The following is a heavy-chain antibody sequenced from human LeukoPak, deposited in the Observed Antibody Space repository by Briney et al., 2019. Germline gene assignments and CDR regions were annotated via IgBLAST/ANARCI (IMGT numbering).Heavy chain of an antibody. CDR3: ARDAKDIVVVVAATLLPDAFDI. CDR1: GFTFSSYA. Sequence: RGSLRLSCAASGFTFSSYAMHWVRQAPGKGLEWVAVISYDGSNKYYADPVKGRFTISRDNSKNTLYLQMNSLRAEDTAVYYCARDAKDIVVVVAATLLPDAFDIWGQGTMVTVSS. V-gene: IGHV3-30-3*01. D-gene: IGHD2-15*01. J-gene: IGHJ3*02. CDR2: ISYDGSNK.